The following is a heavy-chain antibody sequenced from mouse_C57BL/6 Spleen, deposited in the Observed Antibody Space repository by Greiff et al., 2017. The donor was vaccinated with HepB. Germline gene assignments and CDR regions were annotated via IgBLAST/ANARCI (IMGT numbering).Heavy chain of an antibody. CDR2: IDPSDSYT. V-gene: IGHV1-69*01. D-gene: IGHD1-1*01. CDR1: GYTFTSYW. CDR3: ARFTVVAFDY. Sequence: QVQLQQPGAELVMPGASVKLSCKASGYTFTSYWMHWVKQRPGQGLEWIGEIDPSDSYTNYNQKFKGKSTWTVDKSSSTAYMQLSSLTSEDSAVYYCARFTVVAFDYWGQGTTLTVSS. J-gene: IGHJ2*01.